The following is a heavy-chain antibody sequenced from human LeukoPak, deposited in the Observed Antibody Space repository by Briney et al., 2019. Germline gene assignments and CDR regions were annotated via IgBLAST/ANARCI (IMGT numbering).Heavy chain of an antibody. CDR1: GFAFDAYI. CDR2: ISGDGGIT. J-gene: IGHJ4*02. CDR3: AKYNYYGSGSYYNDFDS. D-gene: IGHD3-10*01. V-gene: IGHV3-43*01. Sequence: PGGSLRLSCAASGFAFDAYIMHWVRQTPGKGLEWVSHISGDGGITYYADSVKGRFTISRDNSKNTLYLQMNSLRAEDTAIYYCAKYNYYGSGSYYNDFDSWGQGTLVTVSS.